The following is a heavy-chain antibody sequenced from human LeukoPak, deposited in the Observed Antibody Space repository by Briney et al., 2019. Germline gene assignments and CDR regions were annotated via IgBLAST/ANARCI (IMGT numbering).Heavy chain of an antibody. CDR2: IYTSGST. CDR1: GGSISSYY. V-gene: IGHV4-4*09. CDR3: ARMRGSSSSGYWFDP. Sequence: PSETLSLTCTVSGGSISSYYWSWIRQPPGKGLEWIGYIYTSGSTNYNPSLKSRVTISVDTSKNQFSLKLSSVTAADTAVYYCARMRGSSSSGYWFDPWGQGTLVTVSS. J-gene: IGHJ5*02. D-gene: IGHD6-6*01.